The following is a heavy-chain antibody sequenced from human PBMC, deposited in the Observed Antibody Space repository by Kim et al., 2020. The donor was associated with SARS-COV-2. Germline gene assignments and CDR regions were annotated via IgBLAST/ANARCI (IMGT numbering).Heavy chain of an antibody. V-gene: IGHV3-48*03. CDR3: ARGPNYSPFDY. J-gene: IGHJ4*02. Sequence: GVSLRLSCAASGFTFSSYEMNWVRQAPGKGLEWVSYISGSGTTIYYADSVRGRFTISRDNDKNSLYLQMNSLRAEDTAVYYCARGPNYSPFDYWGQGTLV. D-gene: IGHD4-4*01. CDR2: ISGSGTTI. CDR1: GFTFSSYE.